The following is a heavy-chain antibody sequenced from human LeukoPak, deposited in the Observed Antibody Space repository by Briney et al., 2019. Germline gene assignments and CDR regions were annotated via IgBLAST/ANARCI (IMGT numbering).Heavy chain of an antibody. CDR3: ARDVRYSSGWYPVYYFDY. J-gene: IGHJ4*02. V-gene: IGHV1-2*02. CDR2: INPNSGGT. Sequence: GASVKVSCKASGYTFTGYYMHWVQQAPGQGLEWMGWINPNSGGTNYAQKFQGRVTMTRDTSISTAYMELSRLRSDDTAVYYCARDVRYSSGWYPVYYFDYWGQGTLVTVSS. CDR1: GYTFTGYY. D-gene: IGHD6-19*01.